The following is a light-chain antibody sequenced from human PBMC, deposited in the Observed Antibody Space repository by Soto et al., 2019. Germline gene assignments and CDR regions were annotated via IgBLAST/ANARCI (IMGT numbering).Light chain of an antibody. Sequence: QSVLTQPPSVSAAPGQKVTISCSGSRSNIGDHFVSWYQQLPGTAPRLLVYDSDKRPSGIPDRFSGSKSDTSAILAITGLQTGDEADYYCGTWDSRLRANVFGGGTK. J-gene: IGLJ3*02. CDR3: GTWDSRLRANV. CDR2: DSD. CDR1: RSNIGDHF. V-gene: IGLV1-51*01.